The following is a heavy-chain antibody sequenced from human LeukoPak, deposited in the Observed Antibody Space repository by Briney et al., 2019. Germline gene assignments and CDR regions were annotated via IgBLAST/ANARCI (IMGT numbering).Heavy chain of an antibody. CDR2: ISGSGGST. J-gene: IGHJ3*02. D-gene: IGHD3-22*01. CDR1: GFTFSSYA. CDR3: AKAMEVLDYDSHDAFDI. V-gene: IGHV3-23*01. Sequence: PGRSLRLSCAASGFTFSSYAMSWVRQAPGKGLEWVSAISGSGGSTYYADSVKGRFTISRDNSKNTLYLQMNSLRAEDTAVYYCAKAMEVLDYDSHDAFDIWGQGTMVTVSS.